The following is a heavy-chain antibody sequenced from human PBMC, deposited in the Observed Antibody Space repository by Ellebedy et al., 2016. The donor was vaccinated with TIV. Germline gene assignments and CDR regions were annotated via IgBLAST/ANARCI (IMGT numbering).Heavy chain of an antibody. J-gene: IGHJ3*01. CDR2: PTSNGST. Sequence: PGGSLRLSCAVSGFSVRNNHMNSVRQAPAQGLESVSLPTSNGSTYYAESVSGRFTISRDNSRNFVFLQMNSLRPEDTATYYCARDHAIKVAAPGYDEFDVWGQGTKVSVSA. CDR3: ARDHAIKVAAPGYDEFDV. D-gene: IGHD5-12*01. CDR1: GFSVRNNH. V-gene: IGHV3-53*01.